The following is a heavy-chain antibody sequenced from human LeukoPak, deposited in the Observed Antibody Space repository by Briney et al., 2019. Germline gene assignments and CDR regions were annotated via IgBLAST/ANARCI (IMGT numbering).Heavy chain of an antibody. CDR1: GMSLTDYY. Sequence: SETLSLTCGVSGMSLTDYYWTWIRHSPGKGLEWIGEISHSGTTNYNPSLKSRVTISVDTSKNQFSLKLSSVTAADTAVYYCARVYDILTGYHFDYWGQGTLVTVSS. V-gene: IGHV4-34*01. D-gene: IGHD3-9*01. J-gene: IGHJ4*02. CDR3: ARVYDILTGYHFDY. CDR2: ISHSGTT.